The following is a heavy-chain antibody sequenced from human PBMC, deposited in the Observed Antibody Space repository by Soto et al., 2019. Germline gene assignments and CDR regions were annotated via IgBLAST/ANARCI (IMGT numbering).Heavy chain of an antibody. V-gene: IGHV1-8*01. CDR3: ARVRSTGSGYFDY. D-gene: IGHD1-1*01. Sequence: ASVKVSCKASGNTFTSYDINWVRQATGHGLEWMGWINPNSGNIGYAQKFQGRVTMTRDTAIRTAYMEVSRLRSDDTAVYYCARVRSTGSGYFDYWGPGTLVTVSS. J-gene: IGHJ4*02. CDR1: GNTFTSYD. CDR2: INPNSGNI.